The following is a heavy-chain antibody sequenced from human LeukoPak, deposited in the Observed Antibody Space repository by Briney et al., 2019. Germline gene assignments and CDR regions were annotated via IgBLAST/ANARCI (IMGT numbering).Heavy chain of an antibody. CDR3: ARRGQEWLVRRGWFDP. D-gene: IGHD6-19*01. J-gene: IGHJ5*02. CDR2: INHSGST. Sequence: SETLSLTCAVYGGSFSGYYWSWIRQPPGKGLEWIGEINHSGSTNYNPSLKSRVTISVDTSKNQFSLKLSSVTAADTAVYYCARRGQEWLVRRGWFDPWGQGTLVTVSS. CDR1: GGSFSGYY. V-gene: IGHV4-34*01.